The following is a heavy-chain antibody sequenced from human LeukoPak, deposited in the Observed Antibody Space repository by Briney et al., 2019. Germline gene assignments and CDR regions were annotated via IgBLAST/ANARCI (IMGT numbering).Heavy chain of an antibody. Sequence: SETLSLTCTVYGGSISSYYWSWVRQPPGKGLEWIGYIYYSGSTNYNPSLKSRVTISVDTSKNQLSLKLSSVTAADTAVYYYATYYYDSSGWDVWGKGTTVTVSS. CDR1: GGSISSYY. V-gene: IGHV4-59*01. D-gene: IGHD3-22*01. CDR2: IYYSGST. CDR3: ATYYYDSSGWDV. J-gene: IGHJ6*04.